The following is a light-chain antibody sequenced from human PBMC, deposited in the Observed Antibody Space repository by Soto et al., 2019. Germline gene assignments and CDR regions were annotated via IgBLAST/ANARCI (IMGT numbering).Light chain of an antibody. J-gene: IGKJ4*01. CDR3: QQYNNWPPLT. Sequence: EIVMTQSPATLSVSPGERSTLSCRASQSVSSNLAWYQQKPGQAPRLLSYGASTRATGIPARFSGSGSGKEFTLTISSLQSEDFAVYYCQQYNNWPPLTFGGGTKVEIK. CDR2: GAS. V-gene: IGKV3-15*01. CDR1: QSVSSN.